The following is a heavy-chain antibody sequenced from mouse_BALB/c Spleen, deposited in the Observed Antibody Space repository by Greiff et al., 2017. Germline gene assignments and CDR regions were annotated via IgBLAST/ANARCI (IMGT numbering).Heavy chain of an antibody. Sequence: EVQLVESGPELEKPGASVKISCKASGYSFTGYNMNWVKQSNGKSLEWIGNIDPYYGGTSYNQKFKGKATLTVDKSSSTAYMQLKSLTSEDSAVYYCARGGYDGNYVFFYFDYWGQGTTLTVSS. CDR2: IDPYYGGT. V-gene: IGHV1-39*01. CDR1: GYSFTGYN. CDR3: ARGGYDGNYVFFYFDY. J-gene: IGHJ2*01. D-gene: IGHD2-3*01.